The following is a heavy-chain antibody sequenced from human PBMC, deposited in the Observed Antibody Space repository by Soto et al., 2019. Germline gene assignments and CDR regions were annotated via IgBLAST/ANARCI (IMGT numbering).Heavy chain of an antibody. J-gene: IGHJ4*02. V-gene: IGHV4-31*03. CDR3: ARDALSRDSI. Sequence: QVQLQESGPGLVKPSQTLSLTCTVSGGSISSGGYYWSWIRQHPGKGREWIGYISYSGSTYYNPSLETRVTMSVDTSKNQFSLKLSSVTAADTAVYYCARDALSRDSIWGQGTLVTVSS. D-gene: IGHD3-22*01. CDR1: GGSISSGGYY. CDR2: ISYSGST.